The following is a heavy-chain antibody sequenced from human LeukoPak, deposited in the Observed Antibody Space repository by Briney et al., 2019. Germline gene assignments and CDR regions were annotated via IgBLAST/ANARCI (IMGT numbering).Heavy chain of an antibody. CDR3: AKDAPPGD. J-gene: IGHJ4*02. Sequence: GGSLILSCAASGFTFSNYAMTWVRQLPGKGLEWVSSITDNAGRKYYADSVKGRFTISRDNSKNTLYLRMINLRVDDTAVYYCAKDAPPGDWGQGTLVTVSS. V-gene: IGHV3-23*01. CDR2: ITDNAGRK. CDR1: GFTFSNYA.